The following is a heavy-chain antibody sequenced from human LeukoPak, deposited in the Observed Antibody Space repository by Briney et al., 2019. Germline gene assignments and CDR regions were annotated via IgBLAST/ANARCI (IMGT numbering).Heavy chain of an antibody. CDR1: GFTFSSYS. D-gene: IGHD4-17*01. CDR3: ARDGGATVTKYYFDC. Sequence: GGSLRLSCAASGFTFSSYSMNWVRQAPGKGLEWVSSISSSSSYIYYADSVKGRFTISRDNAKNSLYLQMNSLRAEDTAVYYCARDGGATVTKYYFDCWGQGTLVTVSS. V-gene: IGHV3-21*01. J-gene: IGHJ4*02. CDR2: ISSSSSYI.